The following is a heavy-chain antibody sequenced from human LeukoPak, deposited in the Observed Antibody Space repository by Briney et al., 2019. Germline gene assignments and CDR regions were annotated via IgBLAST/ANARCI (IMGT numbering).Heavy chain of an antibody. CDR2: IYYSGST. Sequence: PSETLSLTCTVSGGSISSSSYYWGWIRQPPWKGLEWIGSIYYSGSTYYNPSLKSRVTISVDTSKNQFSLKLSSVTAADTAVYYCARTVFIPIAAAGTDAFDIWGQGTMVTVSS. D-gene: IGHD6-13*01. J-gene: IGHJ3*02. CDR1: GGSISSSSYY. V-gene: IGHV4-39*07. CDR3: ARTVFIPIAAAGTDAFDI.